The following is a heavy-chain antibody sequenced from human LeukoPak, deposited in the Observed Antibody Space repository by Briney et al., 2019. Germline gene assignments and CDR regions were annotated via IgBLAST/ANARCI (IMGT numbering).Heavy chain of an antibody. Sequence: SETLSLPCAVSGYSISSGYYWGWIRQPPGKGLEWIGSIYHSGSTYYNPSLKSRVTISVDTSKNQFSLKLSSVTAADTAVYYCARESEFDYWGQGTLVTVSS. CDR3: ARESEFDY. CDR2: IYHSGST. CDR1: GYSISSGYY. V-gene: IGHV4-38-2*02. J-gene: IGHJ4*02.